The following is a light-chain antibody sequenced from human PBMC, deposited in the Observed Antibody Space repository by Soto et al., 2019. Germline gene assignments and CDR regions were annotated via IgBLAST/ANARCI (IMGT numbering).Light chain of an antibody. CDR3: HSYDTSLSVV. V-gene: IGLV1-40*01. J-gene: IGLJ2*01. Sequence: QSVITQPTSVSGAPGQRVTISCTGSSSNIGAGYDVHWYLQLPVTAPKLLIYTNANRPSGVPDRFSGSKSGTSASLDITGLQAEDEADYYCHSYDTSLSVVFGGGTKVTVL. CDR2: TNA. CDR1: SSNIGAGYD.